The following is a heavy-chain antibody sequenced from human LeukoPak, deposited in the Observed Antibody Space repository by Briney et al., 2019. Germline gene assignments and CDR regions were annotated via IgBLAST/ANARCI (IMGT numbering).Heavy chain of an antibody. CDR2: INPSGGAT. CDR1: GYTFSSYF. J-gene: IGHJ4*02. V-gene: IGHV1-46*01. D-gene: IGHD5-18*01. Sequence: ASVKVSCKASGYTFSSYFMHWVRQTPGQGLEWMGIINPSGGATIYAQKFEGRVTMTRDMSTSTVYMEVSSLRSEDTAVYYCTRAVLLGTDFDYWGQGTLVTVSS. CDR3: TRAVLLGTDFDY.